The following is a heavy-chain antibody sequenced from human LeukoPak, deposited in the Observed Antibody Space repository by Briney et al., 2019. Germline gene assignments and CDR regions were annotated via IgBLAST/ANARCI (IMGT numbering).Heavy chain of an antibody. V-gene: IGHV3-48*04. CDR2: ISSSSSTI. D-gene: IGHD3-10*01. CDR3: ARDPLPGKNDY. Sequence: GGSLRLSCAASGFTFSSYSMNWVRQAPGKGLEWVSYISSSSSTIYYADSVKGRFTISRDNAKNSLYLQMNSLRAEDTAVYYCARDPLPGKNDYWGQGTLVTVSS. J-gene: IGHJ4*02. CDR1: GFTFSSYS.